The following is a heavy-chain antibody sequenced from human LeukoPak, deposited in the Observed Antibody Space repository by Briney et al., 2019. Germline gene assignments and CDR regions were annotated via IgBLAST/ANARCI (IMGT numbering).Heavy chain of an antibody. D-gene: IGHD3-16*01. Sequence: PSETLSLTCTVSSDSISSTYYYWGWIRQSPDKGLEWIVTFHYSGSNYYNPSLKSRITLSVDTSKNQFSLSLISVTAADTAVYFCARQATFGYAYAYYFDLWGQGTLVTVSS. CDR1: SDSISSTYYY. J-gene: IGHJ4*02. CDR3: ARQATFGYAYAYYFDL. V-gene: IGHV4-39*01. CDR2: FHYSGSN.